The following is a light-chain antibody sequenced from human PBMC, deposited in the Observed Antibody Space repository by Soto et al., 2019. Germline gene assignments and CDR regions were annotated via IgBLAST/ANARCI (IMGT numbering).Light chain of an antibody. CDR1: QSVDHW. Sequence: DIQLTQSPSTLSASIGDRVTITCRASQSVDHWLAWYQQKPGEAPNLLISRTSTLQSGVPSRFSGSGSGTEFTLTISGLPADDVATYYCQQYSHYSRTFGQGTKVEI. CDR3: QQYSHYSRT. CDR2: RTS. J-gene: IGKJ1*01. V-gene: IGKV1-5*03.